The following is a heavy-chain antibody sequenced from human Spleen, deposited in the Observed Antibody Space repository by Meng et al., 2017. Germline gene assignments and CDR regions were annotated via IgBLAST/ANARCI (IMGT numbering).Heavy chain of an antibody. CDR1: GGSIRSYY. Sequence: SETLSLTCSVSGGSIRSYYWSWMWQPPGRGLEWIGYVSYTGSTNYNPSLKSRVTISLDTSKTQFSLKLTSVTAADTAVFYCARAKRGYYDSRGYYFADDAFDIWGQGTMVTVSS. CDR2: VSYTGST. J-gene: IGHJ3*02. V-gene: IGHV4-59*01. D-gene: IGHD3-22*01. CDR3: ARAKRGYYDSRGYYFADDAFDI.